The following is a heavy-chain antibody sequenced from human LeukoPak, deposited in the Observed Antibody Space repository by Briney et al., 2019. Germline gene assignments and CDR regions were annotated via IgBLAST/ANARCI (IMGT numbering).Heavy chain of an antibody. Sequence: SSETLSLTCTVSGGSISSYYWSWIRQPPGKGLEWIGYIYYSGNTNSNPSLKRRVIVSVDTSKKQFSLRLTSVTAADTAVYYCARGPLDSGYTYFDYWGQGTLVTVSS. J-gene: IGHJ4*02. V-gene: IGHV4-59*01. CDR2: IYYSGNT. CDR3: ARGPLDSGYTYFDY. D-gene: IGHD5-18*01. CDR1: GGSISSYY.